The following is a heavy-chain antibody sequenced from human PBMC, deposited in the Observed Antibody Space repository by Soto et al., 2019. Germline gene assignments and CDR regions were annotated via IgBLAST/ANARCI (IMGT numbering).Heavy chain of an antibody. Sequence: QVQLVESGGGVVQPGRSLRLSCAASGFTFSSYGMHWVRQAPGKGLEWVAVIWYDGSNKYYADSVKGRFTISRDNSKNXLYXQXNSLRAEDTAVYYCARGQGDIVLVPAAMRYYYGMDVWGQGTTVTVSS. CDR3: ARGQGDIVLVPAAMRYYYGMDV. J-gene: IGHJ6*02. D-gene: IGHD2-2*01. V-gene: IGHV3-33*01. CDR1: GFTFSSYG. CDR2: IWYDGSNK.